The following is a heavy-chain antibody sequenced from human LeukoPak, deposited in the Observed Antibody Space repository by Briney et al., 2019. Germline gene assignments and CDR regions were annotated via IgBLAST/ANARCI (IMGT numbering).Heavy chain of an antibody. Sequence: SETLSLTCTVSGGSISSYYWSWIRQPPGKGLEWIGYIYYSGGTNYNPSLKSRVTISVDTSKNQFSLKLSSVTAADTAVYYCARDYGVYDYVWGSYRPFDYWGQGTLVTVSS. CDR2: IYYSGGT. D-gene: IGHD3-16*02. J-gene: IGHJ4*02. CDR1: GGSISSYY. CDR3: ARDYGVYDYVWGSYRPFDY. V-gene: IGHV4-59*01.